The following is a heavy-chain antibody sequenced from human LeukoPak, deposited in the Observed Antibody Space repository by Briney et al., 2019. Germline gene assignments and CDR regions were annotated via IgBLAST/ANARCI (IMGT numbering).Heavy chain of an antibody. J-gene: IGHJ4*02. CDR3: AREGPYDILTGRRIYFDY. V-gene: IGHV1-2*02. CDR1: GYTFTGYY. CDR2: INPNSGGT. D-gene: IGHD3-9*01. Sequence: ASVKVSCKASGYTFTGYYMHWVRQAPGQGLEWMGWINPNSGGTNYAQKFQGRVTMTRDTSTSTVYMELSSLRSEDTAVYYCAREGPYDILTGRRIYFDYWGQGTLVTVSS.